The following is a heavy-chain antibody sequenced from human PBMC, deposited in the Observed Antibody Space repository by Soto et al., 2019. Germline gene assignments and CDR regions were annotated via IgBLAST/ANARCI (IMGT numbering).Heavy chain of an antibody. CDR3: ARLLGRGTYVPDY. CDR2: IYYSGST. CDR1: GGSISSYY. V-gene: IGHV4-59*01. Sequence: QVQLQESGPGLVKPSETLSLTCTVSGGSISSYYWSWIRQSPGKGLEWIGYIYYSGSTNYNPSLKSRVTISVDTSKNQFSLKLSSVTAADTAVYYCARLLGRGTYVPDYWGQGTLVTVFS. D-gene: IGHD3-10*02. J-gene: IGHJ4*02.